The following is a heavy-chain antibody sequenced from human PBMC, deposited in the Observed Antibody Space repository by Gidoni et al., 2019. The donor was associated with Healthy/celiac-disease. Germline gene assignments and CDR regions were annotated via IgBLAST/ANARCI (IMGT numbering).Heavy chain of an antibody. J-gene: IGHJ3*02. D-gene: IGHD3-10*01. CDR2: ISSSSSYI. V-gene: IGHV3-21*01. CDR1: GFTFSSYS. Sequence: EVQLVESGGGLVKPGGSLRLSCAASGFTFSSYSMNWVRQAPGKGLEWVSSISSSSSYIYYADSVKGRFTISRDNAKNSLYLQMNSLRAEDTAVYYCASFTMVRGVSAPLDIWGQGTMVTVSS. CDR3: ASFTMVRGVSAPLDI.